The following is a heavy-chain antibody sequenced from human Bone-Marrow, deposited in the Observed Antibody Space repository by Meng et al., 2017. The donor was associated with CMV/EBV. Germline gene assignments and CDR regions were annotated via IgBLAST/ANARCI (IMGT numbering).Heavy chain of an antibody. CDR2: ISSSSSYI. Sequence: GESLKISCAASGFTFSSYWMSWVRQAPGKGLEWVSSISSSSSYIYYADSVKGRFTISRDNAKNSLYLQMNSLRAEDTAVYYCAKETTDVDSGMDVWGQGTTVTVSS. V-gene: IGHV3-21*01. CDR1: GFTFSSYW. CDR3: AKETTDVDSGMDV. J-gene: IGHJ6*02. D-gene: IGHD4-17*01.